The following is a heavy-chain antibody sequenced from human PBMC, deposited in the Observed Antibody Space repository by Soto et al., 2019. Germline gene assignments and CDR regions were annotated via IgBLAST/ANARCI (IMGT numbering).Heavy chain of an antibody. Sequence: QVQLVESGGGVVQPGRSLRLSCAASSFTFSNYGMHWVRQAPGKGLEWVAIISFDGSHKYYAGSVKGRFTISRDNSKNTVYLQMNNLTTEDTAVYFCAKDLAITLVRGVKGLDVWGQGTTVTVSS. CDR2: ISFDGSHK. J-gene: IGHJ6*02. V-gene: IGHV3-30*18. D-gene: IGHD3-10*01. CDR1: SFTFSNYG. CDR3: AKDLAITLVRGVKGLDV.